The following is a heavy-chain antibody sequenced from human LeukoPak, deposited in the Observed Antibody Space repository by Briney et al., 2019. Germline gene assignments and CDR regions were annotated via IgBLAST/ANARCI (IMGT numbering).Heavy chain of an antibody. CDR3: ARESTTKWFDP. J-gene: IGHJ5*02. Sequence: GGSLRLSCAASGFTFSSYSMNWVRQAPGKGLEWVSSISSSSSAYIYYADSVKGRFTISRDNAKNSLYLQLNSLRAEDTAVYYCARESTTKWFDPWGQGTLVTVSS. CDR2: ISSSSSAYI. CDR1: GFTFSSYS. V-gene: IGHV3-21*01. D-gene: IGHD1-1*01.